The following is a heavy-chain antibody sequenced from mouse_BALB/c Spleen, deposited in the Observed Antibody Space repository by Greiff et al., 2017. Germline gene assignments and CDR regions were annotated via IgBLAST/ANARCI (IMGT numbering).Heavy chain of an antibody. J-gene: IGHJ4*01. CDR2: IWRGGST. D-gene: IGHD2-10*01. Sequence: QVQLQQSGPSLVQPSQSLSITCTVSGFSLTSYGVHWVRQSPGKGLEWLGVIWRGGSTDYNAAFMSRLSITKDNSKSQVFFKMNSLQADDTAIYYCAKNGAYYGNGDYWGQGTSVTVSS. CDR3: AKNGAYYGNGDY. V-gene: IGHV2-5-1*01. CDR1: GFSLTSYG.